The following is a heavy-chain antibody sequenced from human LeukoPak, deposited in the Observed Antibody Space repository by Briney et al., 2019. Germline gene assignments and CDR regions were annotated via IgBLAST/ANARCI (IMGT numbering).Heavy chain of an antibody. CDR1: GFTFSSYG. V-gene: IGHV3-30*02. Sequence: GGSLRLSCAASGFTFSSYGMHWVRQAPGKGLEWVAFIRYDGSNKYYADSVKGRFTISRDNSKNTLYLQMNSLRAEDTAVYYCAKDLPDGSGPSIDYWGQGTLVTVSS. CDR2: IRYDGSNK. J-gene: IGHJ4*02. D-gene: IGHD6-19*01. CDR3: AKDLPDGSGPSIDY.